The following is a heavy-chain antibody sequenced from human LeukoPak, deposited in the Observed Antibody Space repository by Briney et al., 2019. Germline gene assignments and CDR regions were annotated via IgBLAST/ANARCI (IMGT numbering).Heavy chain of an antibody. CDR3: ARSCAGMYYPFYYFDY. CDR1: GGSISSGDYY. V-gene: IGHV4-30-4*08. D-gene: IGHD1-26*01. CDR2: IYYSGST. J-gene: IGHJ4*02. Sequence: TLSFTCTVSGGSISSGDYYWSWIRQPPGKGREWIGYIYYSGSTSYNPSLKSRVNISAETSKNPFSLHLGSVTAADTAVFYCARSCAGMYYPFYYFDYWGQGTLVSASS.